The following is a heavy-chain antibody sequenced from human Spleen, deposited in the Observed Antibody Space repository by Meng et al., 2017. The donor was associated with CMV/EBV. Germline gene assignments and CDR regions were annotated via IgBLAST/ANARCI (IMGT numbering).Heavy chain of an antibody. J-gene: IGHJ4*02. CDR1: GFSVGSSY. CDR2: IFTGGST. D-gene: IGHD3-22*01. V-gene: IGHV3-66*01. CDR3: AGGPYYYDSSGYSY. Sequence: GGSLRLSCAASGFSVGSSYMNWVRQAPGKGLVWFSVIFTGGSTYYADSVKGRFTISRDNAKNSLYLQMNSLGAEDTAVYYCAGGPYYYDSSGYSYWGQGTLVTVSS.